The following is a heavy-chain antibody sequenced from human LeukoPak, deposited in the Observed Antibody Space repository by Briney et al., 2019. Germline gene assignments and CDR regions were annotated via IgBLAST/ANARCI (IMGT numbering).Heavy chain of an antibody. Sequence: ASVKVSCKASGYTFTSYGISWVRQAPGQGLEWMGWISAYNGNTNYAQKLQGRVTMTTDTSTSTAYMELRSLRSDDTAVYYCARGHIWFGELLWLDYWGQGTLVTVSS. CDR2: ISAYNGNT. V-gene: IGHV1-18*01. CDR1: GYTFTSYG. CDR3: ARGHIWFGELLWLDY. D-gene: IGHD3-10*01. J-gene: IGHJ4*02.